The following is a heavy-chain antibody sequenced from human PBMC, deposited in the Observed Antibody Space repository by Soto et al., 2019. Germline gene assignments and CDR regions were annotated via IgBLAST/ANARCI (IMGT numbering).Heavy chain of an antibody. Sequence: QVQLVQSGAEVKKPGASVEVSCKASGYTFTSYDINWVRQATGQGLEWMGWMNPNSGNTGYAQKFQGRVTMTRNTSISTAYMELSSLRSEDTAVYYCARGPPYYYDSSGYYFSYGMDVWGQGTTVTVSS. J-gene: IGHJ6*02. D-gene: IGHD3-22*01. CDR3: ARGPPYYYDSSGYYFSYGMDV. CDR2: MNPNSGNT. CDR1: GYTFTSYD. V-gene: IGHV1-8*01.